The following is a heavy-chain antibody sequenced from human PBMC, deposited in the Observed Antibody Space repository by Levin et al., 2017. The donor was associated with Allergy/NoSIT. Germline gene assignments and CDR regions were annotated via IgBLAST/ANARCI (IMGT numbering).Heavy chain of an antibody. CDR3: ASEYYYGSGSYSPAEDY. J-gene: IGHJ4*02. CDR2: TYYSGST. D-gene: IGHD3-10*01. Sequence: PSETLSLTCTVSGGSISSSSYYWGWIRQPPGKGLEWIGSTYYSGSTYYNPSLKSRVTISVDTSKNQFSLKLSSVTAADTAVYYCASEYYYGSGSYSPAEDYWGQGTLVTVSS. CDR1: GGSISSSSYY. V-gene: IGHV4-39*01.